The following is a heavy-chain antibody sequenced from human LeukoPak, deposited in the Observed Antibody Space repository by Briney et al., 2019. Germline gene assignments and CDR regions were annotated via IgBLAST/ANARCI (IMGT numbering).Heavy chain of an antibody. Sequence: PSETLSLTCTVSGVAISRSSYYGGWIRQPPGKGLEWIGSMYYSGSSDYNPSLKSRVTISVDTSKRHFFLKLSSVTAADTAVYYCARRLSSGPTHFDYWGQGTLVTVSS. CDR3: ARRLSSGPTHFDY. V-gene: IGHV4-39*02. CDR1: GVAISRSSYY. D-gene: IGHD6-19*01. J-gene: IGHJ4*02. CDR2: MYYSGSS.